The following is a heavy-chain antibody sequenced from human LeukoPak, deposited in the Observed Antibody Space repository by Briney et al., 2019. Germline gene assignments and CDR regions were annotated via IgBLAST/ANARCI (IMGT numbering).Heavy chain of an antibody. D-gene: IGHD6-19*01. V-gene: IGHV3-53*01. Sequence: GGSLRLSCAASGFTVSSDYMSWVRQAPGKGLEWVSIIYSGGSTYYADSVKGRFIISRDNSKNTLFVQMNSLRAEDTAVYYCARVSIGWYSFDYWGQGTLVTVSS. J-gene: IGHJ4*02. CDR1: GFTVSSDY. CDR2: IYSGGST. CDR3: ARVSIGWYSFDY.